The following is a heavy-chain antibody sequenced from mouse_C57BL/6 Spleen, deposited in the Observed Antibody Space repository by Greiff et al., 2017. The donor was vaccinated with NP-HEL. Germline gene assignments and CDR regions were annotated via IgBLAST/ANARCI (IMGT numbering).Heavy chain of an antibody. Sequence: QVQLQQPGAELVMPGASVKLSCKASGYTFTSYWMHWVKQRPGQGLEWIGEIDPSDSYTNYNQKFKGKATLTVDKSSSTAYMQLSSLTSDDSAVYYCARGPAYWGQGTLVTVSA. V-gene: IGHV1-69*01. CDR1: GYTFTSYW. J-gene: IGHJ3*01. CDR2: IDPSDSYT. CDR3: ARGPAY.